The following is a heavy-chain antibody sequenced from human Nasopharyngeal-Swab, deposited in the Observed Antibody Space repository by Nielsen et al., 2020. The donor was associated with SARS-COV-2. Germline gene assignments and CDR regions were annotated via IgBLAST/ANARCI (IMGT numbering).Heavy chain of an antibody. CDR1: GYGFSCYW. J-gene: IGHJ5*02. V-gene: IGHV5-51*01. CDR3: GRIMGYFATSIWLDP. Sequence: GESLKISCKASGYGFSCYWIAWVRQTPGEGLEWVGIIFPDSATKYSPSFQGQVTISVDKYINTAYLHWSSLMASDTAMYYCGRIMGYFATSIWLDPWAQGTLVTVSS. D-gene: IGHD2/OR15-2a*01. CDR2: IFPDSAT.